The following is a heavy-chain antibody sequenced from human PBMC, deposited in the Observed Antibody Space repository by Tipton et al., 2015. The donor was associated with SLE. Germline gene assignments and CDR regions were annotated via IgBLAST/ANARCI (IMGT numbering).Heavy chain of an antibody. CDR3: ATKERCRGGSCYHY. CDR2: IYYSGTT. V-gene: IGHV4-38-2*02. D-gene: IGHD2-15*01. Sequence: TLSLTCTVSGYSITRAYYWGWIRQPPGKGLEWIGSIYYSGTTYYNPSLKSRVTISVDTSKNQFSLQLSSVTAADTAVYYCATKERCRGGSCYHYWGQGTLVTVSS. J-gene: IGHJ4*02. CDR1: GYSITRAYY.